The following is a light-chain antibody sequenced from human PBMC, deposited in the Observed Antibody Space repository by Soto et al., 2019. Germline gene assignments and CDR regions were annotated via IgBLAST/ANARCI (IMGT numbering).Light chain of an antibody. CDR2: GAS. V-gene: IGKV3-20*01. Sequence: EIVLTQSPGTLSLSPGERATLSCRASQSVSSNYLAWYQQKPGQAPRPLIYGASSRATGIPDRFSGSGAGTDFTLTISRLEPEDFAVYYCQQYGSSPWTFGKGTK. CDR3: QQYGSSPWT. J-gene: IGKJ1*01. CDR1: QSVSSNY.